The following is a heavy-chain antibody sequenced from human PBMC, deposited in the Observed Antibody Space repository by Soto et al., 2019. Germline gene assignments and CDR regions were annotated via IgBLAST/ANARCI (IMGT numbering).Heavy chain of an antibody. V-gene: IGHV3-66*01. CDR2: IYSGGST. Sequence: GGSLRLSCAASGFTVSSNYMSWVRQAPGKGLEWVSVIYSGGSTYYADSVKDRFTISRDNSKNTLYLQMNSLRAEDTAVYYCATREYRSSSNWFDPWGQGTLVTVSS. CDR3: ATREYRSSSNWFDP. D-gene: IGHD6-6*01. J-gene: IGHJ5*02. CDR1: GFTVSSNY.